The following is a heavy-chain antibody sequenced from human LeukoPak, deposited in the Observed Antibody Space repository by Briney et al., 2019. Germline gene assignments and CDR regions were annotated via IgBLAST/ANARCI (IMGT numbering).Heavy chain of an antibody. Sequence: SETLSLTCTVSGGSINSSSYYWGWIRQPPGKGLEWIGSIYYSGSTYYNPSLKSRVTISVDTSKNQFSLKLSSVTAADTAVYYCARQAKLERRGVDYWGQGTLVTVSS. D-gene: IGHD1-1*01. CDR1: GGSINSSSYY. CDR3: ARQAKLERRGVDY. V-gene: IGHV4-39*01. J-gene: IGHJ4*02. CDR2: IYYSGST.